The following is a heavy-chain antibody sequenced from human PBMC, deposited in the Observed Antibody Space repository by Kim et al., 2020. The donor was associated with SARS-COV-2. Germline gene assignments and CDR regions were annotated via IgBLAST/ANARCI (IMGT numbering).Heavy chain of an antibody. D-gene: IGHD3-10*01. Sequence: GGSLRLSCAASGFTFSSYAMHWVRQAPGKGLEWVADISYDGSTKYYADSVKGRFTISRDNSKNTLYLQMNSLRAEDTAVYYCARPYGSGSHATFGACDIGGKGT. CDR1: GFTFSSYA. J-gene: IGHJ3*02. CDR3: ARPYGSGSHATFGACDI. V-gene: IGHV3-30*04. CDR2: ISYDGSTK.